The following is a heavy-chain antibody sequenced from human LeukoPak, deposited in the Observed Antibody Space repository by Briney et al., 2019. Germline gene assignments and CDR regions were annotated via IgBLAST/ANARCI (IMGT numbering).Heavy chain of an antibody. CDR2: IYHSGST. J-gene: IGHJ5*02. D-gene: IGHD5-18*01. CDR1: GGSISSSNW. V-gene: IGHV4-4*02. Sequence: PSETLSLTCAVSGGSISSSNWWSWVRQPPGKGLEWIGEIYHSGSTNYNPCLKSRVTISVDTSKNQFSLKLSSVTAADTAVYYCARHLSPLIQLWLRFNWFDPWGQGTLVTVSS. CDR3: ARHLSPLIQLWLRFNWFDP.